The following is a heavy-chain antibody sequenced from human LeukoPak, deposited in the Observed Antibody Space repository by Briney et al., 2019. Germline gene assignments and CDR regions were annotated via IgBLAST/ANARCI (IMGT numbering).Heavy chain of an antibody. Sequence: SETLSLTCTVSGGSISSYYWSWIRQPPGKGLEWIGYIYYSGSTNYNPSLKSRVTISVDTSKNQFSLKLSSVTAADTAVYYCARANCPNGVCYVAGWKNWFDPWGQGTLVTVSS. CDR2: IYYSGST. CDR1: GGSISSYY. J-gene: IGHJ5*02. V-gene: IGHV4-59*01. CDR3: ARANCPNGVCYVAGWKNWFDP. D-gene: IGHD2-8*01.